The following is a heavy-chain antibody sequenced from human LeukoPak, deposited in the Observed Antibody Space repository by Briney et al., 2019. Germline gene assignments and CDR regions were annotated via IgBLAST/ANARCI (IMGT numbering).Heavy chain of an antibody. D-gene: IGHD2/OR15-2a*01. V-gene: IGHV3-30*18. CDR2: ISYDGSNK. CDR1: GFTFSNYG. CDR3: AKETYLSLDY. Sequence: GRSLRLSCEASGFTFSNYGMHWVRQAPGRGLEWVALISYDGSNKYYADSVKGRFTITRDNSISTLYLQMSSLRAEVTAVYYCAKETYLSLDYWGQGTLVTV. J-gene: IGHJ4*02.